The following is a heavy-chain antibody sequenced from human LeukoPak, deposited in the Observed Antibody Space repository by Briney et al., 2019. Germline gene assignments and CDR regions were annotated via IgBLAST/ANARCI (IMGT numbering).Heavy chain of an antibody. Sequence: SETLSLTCTVSGGSISSSSYYWGWIRQPPGKGLEWIGNIYYSGSTYYNPSLKSRVTISIDTSKNQFSLNLSSVTAADTAVYYCARDRYYDSSGIVDYWGQGTLVTVSS. J-gene: IGHJ4*02. CDR2: IYYSGST. CDR1: GGSISSSSYY. CDR3: ARDRYYDSSGIVDY. V-gene: IGHV4-39*07. D-gene: IGHD3-22*01.